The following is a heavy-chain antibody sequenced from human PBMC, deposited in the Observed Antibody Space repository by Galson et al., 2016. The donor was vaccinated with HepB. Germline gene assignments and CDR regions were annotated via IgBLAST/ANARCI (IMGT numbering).Heavy chain of an antibody. CDR3: ARMFPLYSSGWYVRGDGWFDS. D-gene: IGHD6-19*01. Sequence: SLRLSCAASGFTFSSSTMNWVRQSPGKGLEWVSYISSSGNTIYYADSVKGRFTISRDNAKNSLFLHMNSLTGEDTAVYYCARMFPLYSSGWYVRGDGWFDSRGQGTLVTVSS. CDR1: GFTFSSST. CDR2: ISSSGNTI. V-gene: IGHV3-48*01. J-gene: IGHJ5*01.